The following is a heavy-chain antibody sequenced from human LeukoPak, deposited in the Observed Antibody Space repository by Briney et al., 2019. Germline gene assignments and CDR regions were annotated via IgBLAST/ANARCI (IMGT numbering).Heavy chain of an antibody. CDR2: INHSGST. CDR3: ARGQGYCSGGSCYLVY. J-gene: IGHJ4*02. V-gene: IGHV4-34*01. D-gene: IGHD2-15*01. CDR1: GGSFSGYY. Sequence: PSETLSLTCAVYGGSFSGYYWSWIRQPPGKGLEWIGEINHSGSTNYNPSLKSRVTISVDTSKNQFSLKLNSVTAADTAVYYCARGQGYCSGGSCYLVYWGQGTLVTVSS.